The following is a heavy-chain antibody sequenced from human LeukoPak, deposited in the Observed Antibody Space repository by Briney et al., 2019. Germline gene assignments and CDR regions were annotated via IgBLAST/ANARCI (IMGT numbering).Heavy chain of an antibody. CDR1: GGSFSGYY. CDR2: INHSGST. J-gene: IGHJ4*02. CDR3: ARGREVVVPAAYDY. V-gene: IGHV4-34*01. D-gene: IGHD2-2*01. Sequence: PSETLSLTCAVYGGSFSGYYWSWIRQPPGKGLEWIGEINHSGSTNYNPSLKSRVTISVDTSKHQFSLKLSAVTAADTAVYYCARGREVVVPAAYDYWGQGTLVTVSS.